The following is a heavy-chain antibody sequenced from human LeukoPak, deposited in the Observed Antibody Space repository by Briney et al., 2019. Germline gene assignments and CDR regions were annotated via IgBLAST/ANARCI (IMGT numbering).Heavy chain of an antibody. J-gene: IGHJ4*02. Sequence: PGGSLRLSCLLSGIPFEDAWMSWVRQAPGKGLEWVGRITKAGTTDYGAPVEGRFTISRDNSKNTFYLQMNSLTADDTSMYYCTWMSTVLTVDFWGRGTLVTVSS. CDR3: TWMSTVLTVDF. V-gene: IGHV3-15*01. D-gene: IGHD4-23*01. CDR1: GIPFEDAW. CDR2: ITKAGTT.